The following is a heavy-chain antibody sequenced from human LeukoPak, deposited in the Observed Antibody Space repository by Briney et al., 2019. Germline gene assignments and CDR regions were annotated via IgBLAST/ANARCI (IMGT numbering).Heavy chain of an antibody. J-gene: IGHJ4*02. CDR1: GGSISSYY. Sequence: SETLSLTCTVSGGSISSYYWSWIRQPPGKGLEWIGYIYYSGSTNYNPSLKSRVTISVDTSKNQFSLKLSSVIAADTAVYYCARHPPATGDDYWGQGTLVTVSS. CDR3: ARHPPATGDDY. D-gene: IGHD7-27*01. V-gene: IGHV4-59*01. CDR2: IYYSGST.